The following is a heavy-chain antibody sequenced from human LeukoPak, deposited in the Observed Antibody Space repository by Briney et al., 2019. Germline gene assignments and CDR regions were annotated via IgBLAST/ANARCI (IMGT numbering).Heavy chain of an antibody. J-gene: IGHJ4*02. CDR2: TYYRSKWYS. CDR1: GDSVSSNIAA. CDR3: ARGDYGSGSYYQVVDY. V-gene: IGHV6-1*01. Sequence: SQTLSLTCAISGDSVSSNIAAWNWIRQSPSRGLEWLGRTYYRSKWYSEYAVSVKSRISIIADTSKNQFSLQLNSVTPEDTAVYYCARGDYGSGSYYQVVDYWGQGTLVTVSS. D-gene: IGHD3-10*01.